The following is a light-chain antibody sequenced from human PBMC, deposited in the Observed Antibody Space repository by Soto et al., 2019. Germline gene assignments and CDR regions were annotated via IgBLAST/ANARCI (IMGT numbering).Light chain of an antibody. V-gene: IGKV1-27*01. CDR3: QKHNTVPLT. J-gene: IGKJ3*01. CDR1: HDISNY. CDR2: AAS. Sequence: DVQMTQSPSSLSASVGDRVTITCRASHDISNYVAWLQQKPGKAPKLLIYAASTLQPGVPSRFSGGGSGVDFTLTISGLQPEDVATYYCQKHNTVPLTFGPGTKVDIK.